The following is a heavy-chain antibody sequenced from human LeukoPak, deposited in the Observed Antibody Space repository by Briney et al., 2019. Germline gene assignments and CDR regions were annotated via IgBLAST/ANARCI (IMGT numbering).Heavy chain of an antibody. J-gene: IGHJ4*02. D-gene: IGHD5-12*01. CDR1: GCTFSDYA. V-gene: IGHV3-23*01. CDR2: INDNGSTR. Sequence: GGSLRLSCGASGCTFSDYAMSWVRQAPGKGLEWVSGINDNGSTRFYAASVKGRFTSSRDNPKNTLYLQMNGLRVEDTAVYYCAKDLQTWPRFPDYWGQGTLVTVSS. CDR3: AKDLQTWPRFPDY.